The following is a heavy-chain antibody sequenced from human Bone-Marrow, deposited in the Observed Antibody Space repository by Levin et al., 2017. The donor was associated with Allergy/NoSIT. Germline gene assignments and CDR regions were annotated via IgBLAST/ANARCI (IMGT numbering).Heavy chain of an antibody. J-gene: IGHJ6*02. CDR3: ATIDPDTAMATGDYGMDV. D-gene: IGHD5-18*01. V-gene: IGHV1-2*02. CDR1: GYTFTGYY. Sequence: GASVKVSCKASGYTFTGYYMHWVRQAPGQGLEWMGWINPNSGGTNYAQKFQGRVTMTRDTSISTAYMELSRLRSDDTAVYYCATIDPDTAMATGDYGMDVWGQGTTVTVSS. CDR2: INPNSGGT.